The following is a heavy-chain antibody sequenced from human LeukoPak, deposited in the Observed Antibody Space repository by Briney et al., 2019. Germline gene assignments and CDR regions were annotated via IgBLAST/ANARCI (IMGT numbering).Heavy chain of an antibody. J-gene: IGHJ4*02. Sequence: SQTLSLTCTVSGGPISSGDYYWSWIRQPPGKGLEWIGYIYYSGSTYYNPSLKSRVTISVDTSKNQFSLKLSSVTAADTAVYYCARGGYSGYEVGYWGQGTLVTVSS. CDR2: IYYSGST. D-gene: IGHD5-12*01. CDR3: ARGGYSGYEVGY. V-gene: IGHV4-30-4*01. CDR1: GGPISSGDYY.